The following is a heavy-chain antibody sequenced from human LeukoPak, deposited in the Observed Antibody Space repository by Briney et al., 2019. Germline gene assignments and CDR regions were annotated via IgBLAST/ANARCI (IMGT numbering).Heavy chain of an antibody. CDR2: INTYNTHT. J-gene: IGHJ3*01. D-gene: IGHD5-12*01. CDR1: GYTFTNYG. V-gene: IGHV1-18*01. Sequence: ASVKVSCKTSGYTFTNYGTSWVRQAPGQGLQWLGWINTYNTHTNYARRLQDRVTLTTDTSTSTVYMELRSLTSNDTAVYYCARDTRTYSGYAALDFWGQGTMVTVSS. CDR3: ARDTRTYSGYAALDF.